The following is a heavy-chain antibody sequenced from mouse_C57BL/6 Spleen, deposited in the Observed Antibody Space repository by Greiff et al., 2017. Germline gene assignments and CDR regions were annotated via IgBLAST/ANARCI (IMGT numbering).Heavy chain of an antibody. D-gene: IGHD4-1*01. V-gene: IGHV3-6*01. CDR3: ARDSGKGAMDY. J-gene: IGHJ4*01. CDR2: ISYDGSN. CDR1: GYSITSGYY. Sequence: EVQLVESGPGLVKPSQSLSLTCSVTGYSITSGYYWNWIRQFPGNKLEWMGYISYDGSNNYNPSLKNRISITRDTSKNQFFLKLNSVTTEDTATYYCARDSGKGAMDYWGQGTSVTVSS.